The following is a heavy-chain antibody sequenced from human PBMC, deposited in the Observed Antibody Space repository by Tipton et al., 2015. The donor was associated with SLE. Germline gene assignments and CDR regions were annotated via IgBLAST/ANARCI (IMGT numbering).Heavy chain of an antibody. Sequence: TLSLTCTVSGGSISSSSYYWSWIRQPPGKGLEWIGYIYHSGSTNYNPSLKSRVTISVDTSKNQFSLKLSSVTAADTAVYYCARDLGEGDYYYYMDVWGKGTTVTVSS. J-gene: IGHJ6*03. CDR2: IYHSGST. V-gene: IGHV4-61*01. CDR1: GGSISSSSYY. D-gene: IGHD3-10*01. CDR3: ARDLGEGDYYYYMDV.